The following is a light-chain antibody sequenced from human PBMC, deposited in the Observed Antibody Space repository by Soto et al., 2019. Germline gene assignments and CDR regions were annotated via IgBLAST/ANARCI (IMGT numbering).Light chain of an antibody. J-gene: IGLJ2*01. CDR2: DVS. V-gene: IGLV2-14*03. Sequence: QSVLTQPASVSASPGQSITISCTGTSSDVGTYKYVSWYQYHPGKAPKLMIYDVSNRPSAVSNRFSGSKSGNTASLIISGLQTEDEADYYCSSSTTSSTLVFGGGTQLTVL. CDR1: SSDVGTYKY. CDR3: SSSTTSSTLV.